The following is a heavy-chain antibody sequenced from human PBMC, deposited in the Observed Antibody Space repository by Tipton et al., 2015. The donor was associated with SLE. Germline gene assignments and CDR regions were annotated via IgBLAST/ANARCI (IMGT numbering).Heavy chain of an antibody. Sequence: SLRLSCAASGFTFSSYWMSWVRQAPGKGLEWVANIKQDGSEKYYVDSVKGRFTISRDNAKNSLYLQMNSLRADDTAVYYCARRITYYYYYMDVWGKRTTVTVSS. CDR2: IKQDGSEK. CDR1: GFTFSSYW. CDR3: ARRITYYYYYMDV. J-gene: IGHJ6*03. V-gene: IGHV3-7*01.